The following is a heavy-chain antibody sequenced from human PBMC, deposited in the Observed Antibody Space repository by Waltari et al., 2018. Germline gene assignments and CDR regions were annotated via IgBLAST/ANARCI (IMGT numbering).Heavy chain of an antibody. Sequence: QVQLVESGGGVVQPGGSLRLSCAASGFTFSSYGMHWVRQAPGKGREWVALIRYDGSNKYDADAVKGRFTISRDNSKNTLYLQMNSLRAEDTAVYYCAKGPSEYSSGPPHLEYFQHWGQGTLVTVSS. CDR1: GFTFSSYG. V-gene: IGHV3-30*02. CDR3: AKGPSEYSSGPPHLEYFQH. CDR2: IRYDGSNK. D-gene: IGHD6-19*01. J-gene: IGHJ1*01.